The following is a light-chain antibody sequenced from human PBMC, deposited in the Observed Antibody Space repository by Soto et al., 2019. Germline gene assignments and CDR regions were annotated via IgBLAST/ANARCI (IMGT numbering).Light chain of an antibody. J-gene: IGLJ1*01. CDR1: SSNIGSNY. Sequence: QSVLTQPPSASGTPGQRVTISCSGSSSNIGSNYVYWYQQLPGTAPKLLIYSNNQRPSGVPDRFSGSKSGTSASLAISGLRSEDEADYYCAAWDDSLSALYVFGTGTKVTV. CDR2: SNN. CDR3: AAWDDSLSALYV. V-gene: IGLV1-47*02.